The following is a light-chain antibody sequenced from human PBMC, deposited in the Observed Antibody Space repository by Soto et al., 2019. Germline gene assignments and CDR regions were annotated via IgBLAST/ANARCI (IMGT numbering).Light chain of an antibody. CDR2: KAS. CDR3: QQRPSTART. CDR1: QSINRR. V-gene: IGKV1-5*03. Sequence: EIQVTQSPSTQSASLGERVTITCRRSQSINRRLAWYQQKPGKAPKLLIYKASTLMSGEPSEGSGSGSAASVSLTIPTLQPADYPTYYCQQRPSTARTFGQGTRLEIK. J-gene: IGKJ5*01.